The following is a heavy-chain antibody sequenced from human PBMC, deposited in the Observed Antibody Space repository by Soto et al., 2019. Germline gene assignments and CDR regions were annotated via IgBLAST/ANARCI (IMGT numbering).Heavy chain of an antibody. V-gene: IGHV3-21*01. D-gene: IGHD6-19*01. CDR2: ISSSSSYI. J-gene: IGHJ4*02. CDR3: ARALLPPKAVAGPYYFDY. CDR1: GFTFSSYS. Sequence: GGSLRLSCAASGFTFSSYSMNWVRQAPGKGLEWVSSISSSSSYIYYADSVKGRFTISRDNAKNSLYLQMNSLRAEDTAVYYCARALLPPKAVAGPYYFDYWGQGTLVTVSS.